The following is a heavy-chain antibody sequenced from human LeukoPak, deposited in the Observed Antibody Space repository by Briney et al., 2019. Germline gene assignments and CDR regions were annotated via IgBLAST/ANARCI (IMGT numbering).Heavy chain of an antibody. J-gene: IGHJ6*03. CDR1: GFTFSSYG. CDR2: ISGSGGST. D-gene: IGHD6-19*01. V-gene: IGHV3-23*01. CDR3: AKDVEGYSSGWYYYYYMDV. Sequence: PGGSLRLSCAASGFTFSSYGMSWVRQAPGKGLEWVSAISGSGGSTYYADSVKGRFTISRDNSKNTLYLQMNSLRAEDTAVYYCAKDVEGYSSGWYYYYYMDVWGKGTTVTISS.